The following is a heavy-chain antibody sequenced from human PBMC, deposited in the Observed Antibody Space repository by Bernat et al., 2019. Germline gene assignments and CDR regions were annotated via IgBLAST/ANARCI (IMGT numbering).Heavy chain of an antibody. CDR3: ANEFRIQLWSPFDY. V-gene: IGHV3-30*18. CDR2: ISYDGSNK. D-gene: IGHD5-18*01. Sequence: QVQLVESGGGVVQPGRSLRLSCAASGFTFSSYGMHWVRQAPGKGLEWVAVISYDGSNKYYADSVKGRFTISRDNSKNTLYLQMNSLRAEDTAVYYCANEFRIQLWSPFDYWGQGTLVTVS. J-gene: IGHJ4*02. CDR1: GFTFSSYG.